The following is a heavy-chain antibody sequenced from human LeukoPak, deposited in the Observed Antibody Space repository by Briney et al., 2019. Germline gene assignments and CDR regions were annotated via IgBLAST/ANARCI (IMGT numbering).Heavy chain of an antibody. CDR2: FSAYNGNT. Sequence: ASVKVSCKASGYAFTIYGISWVRQAPGQGLEWMGWFSAYNGNTNYAQKFQGRVTMTTDTSTSTAYMELRSLRSDDTAVSYCAAVAGTGPEPFDYWGQGTLVTVSS. J-gene: IGHJ4*02. D-gene: IGHD6-19*01. V-gene: IGHV1-18*01. CDR3: AAVAGTGPEPFDY. CDR1: GYAFTIYG.